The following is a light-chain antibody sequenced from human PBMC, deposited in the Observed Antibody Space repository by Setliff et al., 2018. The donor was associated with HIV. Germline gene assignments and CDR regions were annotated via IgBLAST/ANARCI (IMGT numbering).Light chain of an antibody. J-gene: IGLJ1*01. CDR1: SSNIANNY. Sequence: QSVLTQPPSVSAAPGQKVTISCSGSSSNIANNYVSWYQQLPRTAPKLLIYDNNKRPSGIPGRFSGSQSGASATLDITGLQTGDEADYYCGTWDTSLSAAVFGTGTKV. V-gene: IGLV1-51*01. CDR2: DNN. CDR3: GTWDTSLSAAV.